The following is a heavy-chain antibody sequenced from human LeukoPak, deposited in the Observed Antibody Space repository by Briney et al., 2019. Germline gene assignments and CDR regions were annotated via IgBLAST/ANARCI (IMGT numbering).Heavy chain of an antibody. J-gene: IGHJ4*02. V-gene: IGHV1-8*01. CDR2: MNPNSGNT. CDR3: ARGHLSLRYQSDY. CDR1: GYTFTSYD. Sequence: GASVKVSCKASGYTFTSYDINWVRQATGQGLEWMGWMNPNSGNTGYAQKFQGRVTMTRNTSISTAYMELSSLSSEDTAVYYCARGHLSLRYQSDYWGQGTLVTVSS. D-gene: IGHD2-2*01.